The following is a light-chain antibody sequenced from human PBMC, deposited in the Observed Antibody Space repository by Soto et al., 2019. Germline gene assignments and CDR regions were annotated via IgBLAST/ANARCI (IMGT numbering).Light chain of an antibody. CDR2: GVS. J-gene: IGKJ2*01. Sequence: DIVLTQSPDTLSLSPGERATLSCRASQSVSGNYFAWYQQKPGQAPRLLIYGVSGRATGIPDRFSGSGSGTDFTLTISRLEPEDFALYYCQQYGSSPGTFGQGTKLEIK. V-gene: IGKV3-20*01. CDR1: QSVSGNY. CDR3: QQYGSSPGT.